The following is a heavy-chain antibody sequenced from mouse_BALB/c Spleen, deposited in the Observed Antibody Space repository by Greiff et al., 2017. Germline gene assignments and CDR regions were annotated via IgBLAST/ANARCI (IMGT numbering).Heavy chain of an antibody. CDR2: ISSGGSYT. CDR1: GFTFSSYT. D-gene: IGHD2-14*01. CDR3: TREGDYRYDPAWFAY. Sequence: EVHLVESGGGLVKPGGSLKLSCAASGFTFSSYTMSWVRQTPEKRLEWVATISSGGSYTYYPDSVKGRFTISRDNAKNTLYLQMSSLKSEDTAMYYCTREGDYRYDPAWFAYWGQGTLVTVSA. J-gene: IGHJ3*01. V-gene: IGHV5-6-4*01.